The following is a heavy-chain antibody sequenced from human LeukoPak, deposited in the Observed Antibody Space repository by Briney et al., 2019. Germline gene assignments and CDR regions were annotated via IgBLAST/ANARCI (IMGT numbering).Heavy chain of an antibody. Sequence: GESLKISCKSSGFIFTTYWIAWVRQMPGKGLEWMVIIYAGDSDTRYSPSVQGQVTISADKSISTAYLQWSSLKASDSVTSYCATVNRGYGDYTQLVFDIWGQGTLVTASS. CDR1: GFIFTTYW. CDR3: ATVNRGYGDYTQLVFDI. CDR2: IYAGDSDT. J-gene: IGHJ3*02. V-gene: IGHV5-51*01. D-gene: IGHD4-17*01.